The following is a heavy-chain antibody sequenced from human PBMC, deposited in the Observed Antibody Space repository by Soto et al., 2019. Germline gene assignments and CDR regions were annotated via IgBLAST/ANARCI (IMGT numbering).Heavy chain of an antibody. CDR1: GYTFTSYD. V-gene: IGHV1-8*01. CDR2: MNPNSGNT. Sequence: QVQLVQSGAEVKKPGASVKVSCKASGYTFTSYDINWVRQATGQGLEWMGWMNPNSGNTGYAQKFQGRVNMNRNTSIRTAYMELSSLRSEDTAVYYCARGERFRAGGNWFDPWGQGTLVTVSS. D-gene: IGHD3-3*01. J-gene: IGHJ5*02. CDR3: ARGERFRAGGNWFDP.